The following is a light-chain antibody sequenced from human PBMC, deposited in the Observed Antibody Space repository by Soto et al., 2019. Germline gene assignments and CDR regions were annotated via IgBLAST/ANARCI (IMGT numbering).Light chain of an antibody. CDR1: QSVSIH. Sequence: EIVLTQSPATLSLSPGERATLSCRASQSVSIHLAWYQQKGGQAPRLLIYDTSNRATGIPARFSGSGSGTDFTLTISSLEPEDFAVYYCQQYDRSPLTFGGGTKVEIK. J-gene: IGKJ4*01. V-gene: IGKV3-11*01. CDR3: QQYDRSPLT. CDR2: DTS.